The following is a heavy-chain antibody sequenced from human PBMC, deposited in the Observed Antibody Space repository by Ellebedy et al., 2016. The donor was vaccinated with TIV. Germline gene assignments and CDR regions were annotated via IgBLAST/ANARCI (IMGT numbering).Heavy chain of an antibody. CDR3: AKALEYYYDSSGYSVDY. V-gene: IGHV3-30*18. Sequence: GGSLRLSXAASGFTFSSYGMHWVRQAPGKGLEWVAVISYDGSNKYYADSVKGRFTISRDNSKNTLYLQMNSLRAEDTAVYYCAKALEYYYDSSGYSVDYWGQGTLVTVSS. J-gene: IGHJ4*02. CDR1: GFTFSSYG. CDR2: ISYDGSNK. D-gene: IGHD3-22*01.